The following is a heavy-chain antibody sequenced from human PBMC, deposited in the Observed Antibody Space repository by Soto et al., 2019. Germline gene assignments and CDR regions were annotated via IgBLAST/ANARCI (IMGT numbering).Heavy chain of an antibody. V-gene: IGHV1-18*01. J-gene: IGHJ6*03. CDR3: ARYCSSNRCYVTVESYYYMDV. Sequence: ASVKVSCKASGYTFTIYGIIWVRQAPGTGLEWMGWISAYNGNTNYAQKLQGRVTMTTDTSTSTAYMELRSLRSDDTAVYYCARYCSSNRCYVTVESYYYMDVWGKGTTVTVSS. CDR2: ISAYNGNT. CDR1: GYTFTIYG. D-gene: IGHD2-2*01.